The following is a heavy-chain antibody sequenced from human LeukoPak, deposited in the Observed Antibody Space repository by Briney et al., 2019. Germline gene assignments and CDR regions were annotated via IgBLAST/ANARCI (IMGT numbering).Heavy chain of an antibody. Sequence: GRSLRLSCAASGFTFSSYAMHWVRQAPGKGLEWVAVISYDGSNKYYADSVKGRFTISRDNSKNKLYLQMNSLRAEDTAVYYFARELSWLLVPMTYFFYYGMDVWGQGTTVTVSS. D-gene: IGHD2-15*01. J-gene: IGHJ6*02. CDR1: GFTFSSYA. V-gene: IGHV3-30-3*01. CDR2: ISYDGSNK. CDR3: ARELSWLLVPMTYFFYYGMDV.